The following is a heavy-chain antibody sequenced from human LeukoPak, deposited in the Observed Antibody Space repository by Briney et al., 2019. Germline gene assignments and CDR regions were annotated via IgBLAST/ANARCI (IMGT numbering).Heavy chain of an antibody. CDR3: TTLTIMVATNIDY. J-gene: IGHJ4*02. CDR2: IKSKTDGGTA. D-gene: IGHD5-12*01. Sequence: MTGGSLRLSCAASGFTFNNAWMNWVRQAPGKGLEWVGRIKSKTDGGTADYAAPVKGRFTISRDDSKNTLYLQMNSLKTEDTAVYFCTTLTIMVATNIDYWGQGTLVTVSS. CDR1: GFTFNNAW. V-gene: IGHV3-15*01.